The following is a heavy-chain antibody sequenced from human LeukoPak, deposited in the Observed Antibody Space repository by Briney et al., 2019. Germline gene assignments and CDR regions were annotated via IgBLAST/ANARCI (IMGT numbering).Heavy chain of an antibody. Sequence: GGSLRLSCAASGFTFSSYSMNWVRQAPGKGLEWVSSISSSSSDIKYADSVKGRFTISRDNSKNTLYLQMNSLRAEDTAVYYCAKWGCSGGSCYPFDYWGQGTLVTVSS. CDR2: ISSSSSDI. CDR1: GFTFSSYS. J-gene: IGHJ4*02. V-gene: IGHV3-21*04. D-gene: IGHD2-15*01. CDR3: AKWGCSGGSCYPFDY.